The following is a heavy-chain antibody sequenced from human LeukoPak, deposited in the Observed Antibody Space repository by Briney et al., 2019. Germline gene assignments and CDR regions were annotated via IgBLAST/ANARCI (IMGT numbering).Heavy chain of an antibody. J-gene: IGHJ6*03. Sequence: PGGSLRLSCAASGFTFSDSYMTWVRQAPGKGVEWVAYISGSGHDINYSDSVKGRFTISRDNAKNSLYLQMNSLRAEDTAVYYCARGGSYGSGSYYNRLEFGYYYYYMDVWGKGTTVTVSS. CDR2: ISGSGHDI. CDR3: ARGGSYGSGSYYNRLEFGYYYYYMDV. CDR1: GFTFSDSY. V-gene: IGHV3-11*04. D-gene: IGHD3-10*01.